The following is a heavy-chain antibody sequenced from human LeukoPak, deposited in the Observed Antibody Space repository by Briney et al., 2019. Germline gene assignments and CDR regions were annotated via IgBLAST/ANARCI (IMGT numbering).Heavy chain of an antibody. CDR1: GFTFSSYS. V-gene: IGHV3-48*04. J-gene: IGHJ4*02. Sequence: GGSLRLSCAASGFTFSSYSMNWVRQAPGKGLEWVSYISSSGSTIYYAGSVKGRFTISRDNAKNTVYLQMNSLRAEDTAVYYCARGKYGGYFIDYWGQGTLVTVSS. CDR2: ISSSGSTI. D-gene: IGHD5-12*01. CDR3: ARGKYGGYFIDY.